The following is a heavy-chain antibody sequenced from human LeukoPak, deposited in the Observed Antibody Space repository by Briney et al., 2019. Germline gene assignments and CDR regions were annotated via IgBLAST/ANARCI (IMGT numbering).Heavy chain of an antibody. Sequence: PGGSLRLSCAASGFGFQGSAVHWVRQSSGRGLEWVGCMRDRTKNYATIYAASMRGRFTISRDDSKNTATLHMNTLRIEDSAVYFCIRHLESVTPASWGLGSLVTVSS. CDR2: MRDRTKNYAT. J-gene: IGHJ1*01. V-gene: IGHV3-73*01. CDR3: IRHLESVTPAS. D-gene: IGHD2-21*02. CDR1: GFGFQGSA.